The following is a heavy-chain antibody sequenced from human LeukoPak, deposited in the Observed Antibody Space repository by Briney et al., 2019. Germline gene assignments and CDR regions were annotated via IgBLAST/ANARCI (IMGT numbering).Heavy chain of an antibody. CDR3: ARETYNDFWSGLNWFDP. CDR1: EFTFSVYT. J-gene: IGHJ5*02. V-gene: IGHV3-21*01. D-gene: IGHD3-3*01. Sequence: GGSLRLSCTASEFTFSVYTMNWVRQAPGKGLEWVSSISPSSSSIYYADSVRGRFTVSRDNAKKSLSLQMNSLRVEDTAIYYCARETYNDFWSGLNWFDPWGQGTLVTVSS. CDR2: ISPSSSSI.